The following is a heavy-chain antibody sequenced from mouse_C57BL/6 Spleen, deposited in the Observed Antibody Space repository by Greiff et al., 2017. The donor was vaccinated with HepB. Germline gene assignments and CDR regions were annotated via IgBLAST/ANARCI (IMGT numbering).Heavy chain of an antibody. CDR2: INPNNGGT. J-gene: IGHJ3*01. V-gene: IGHV1-26*01. CDR1: GYTFTDYY. D-gene: IGHD2-2*01. Sequence: EVQLQQSGPELVKPGASVKISCKASGYTFTDYYMNWVKQSHGKSLEWIGDINPNNGGTSYNQKFKGKATLTVDKSSSTAYMELRSLTSEDSAVYYCARSGYGYGFAYWGQGTLVTVSA. CDR3: ARSGYGYGFAY.